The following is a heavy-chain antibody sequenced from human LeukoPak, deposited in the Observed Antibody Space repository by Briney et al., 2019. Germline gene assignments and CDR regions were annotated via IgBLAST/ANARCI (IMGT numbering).Heavy chain of an antibody. J-gene: IGHJ4*02. V-gene: IGHV3-74*01. D-gene: IGHD3-10*01. CDR1: GFTFSAYW. CDR2: INNDGGNT. CDR3: VRDLGRGYFGSGSFLF. Sequence: GGSLRLSCAASGFTFSAYWMHWVRQVPGRRPEWVSRINNDGGNTNYTPSVKGRFTISRDNAKNTLSLQMNGLRAEDSAVYYCVRDLGRGYFGSGSFLFWGQGTLVTVSS.